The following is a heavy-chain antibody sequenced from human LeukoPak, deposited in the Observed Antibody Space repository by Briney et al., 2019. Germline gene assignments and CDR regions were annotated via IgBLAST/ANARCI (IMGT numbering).Heavy chain of an antibody. CDR3: AKAHTIVVVVAAIFH. CDR1: GFTFSSYW. Sequence: GGSLRLSCAASGFTFSSYWMSWVRQAPGKGLEWVANIKQDGSEKYYADSVKGRFTISRDNSKNTLYLQMNSLRAEDTAVYYCAKAHTIVVVVAAIFHWGQGTLVTVSS. D-gene: IGHD2-15*01. V-gene: IGHV3-7*01. J-gene: IGHJ4*02. CDR2: IKQDGSEK.